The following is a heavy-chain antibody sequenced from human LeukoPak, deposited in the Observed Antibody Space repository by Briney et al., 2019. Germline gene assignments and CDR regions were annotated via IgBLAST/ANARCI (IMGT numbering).Heavy chain of an antibody. CDR2: VSGSGGST. CDR1: GFTFSSYA. CDR3: AKAFSGSWPAYYFDY. J-gene: IGHJ4*02. V-gene: IGHV3-23*01. Sequence: GGSLRLSCAASGFTFSSYAMGWVRQAPGKGPQSVSVVSGSGGSTYYADSVEGRFTISRDNSKNTVSLQMNSLRAEDTAVYYCAKAFSGSWPAYYFDYWGQGILVTVSS. D-gene: IGHD6-13*01.